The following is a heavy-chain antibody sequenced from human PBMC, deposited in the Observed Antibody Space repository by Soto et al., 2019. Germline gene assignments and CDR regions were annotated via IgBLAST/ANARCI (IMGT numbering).Heavy chain of an antibody. J-gene: IGHJ4*01. Sequence: GESLKISCEASRYTVSNYWIAWVRQMPGKGLEWMGIIYPGDSDTRYSPSFQGQVTISADKSITTAYLQWSSLRASDTAMYYCARQGSGNFPSRIDYWGQGTLVTVSS. CDR2: IYPGDSDT. CDR3: ARQGSGNFPSRIDY. D-gene: IGHD3-10*01. CDR1: RYTVSNYW. V-gene: IGHV5-51*01.